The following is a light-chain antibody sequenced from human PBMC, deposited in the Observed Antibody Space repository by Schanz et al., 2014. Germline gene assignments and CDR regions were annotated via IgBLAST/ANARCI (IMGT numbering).Light chain of an antibody. CDR3: AAWDDSLSGLV. J-gene: IGLJ2*01. V-gene: IGLV1-44*01. Sequence: QSVLTQPPSASGTPGQRVTISCSGSSSNIGIDTVNWFQQLPGTAPKLLIYRNNQRPSGVPDRFSGSKSGTSASLAISGLRSEDEADYDCAAWDDSLSGLVFGGGTKLTVL. CDR2: RNN. CDR1: SSNIGIDT.